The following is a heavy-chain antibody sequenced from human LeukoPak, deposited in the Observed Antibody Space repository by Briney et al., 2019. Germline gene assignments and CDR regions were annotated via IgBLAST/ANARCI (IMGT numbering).Heavy chain of an antibody. CDR1: GYTFTGYY. J-gene: IGHJ4*02. V-gene: IGHV1-2*02. D-gene: IGHD4-11*01. Sequence: ASVKVSCKASGYTFTGYYIHWVRQAPGQGLEWMGWINPNSGGTNYAQKFQGRVTMTRDTSISTAYMEPSRLTSDDTAVYYCARDAIVRDYSNSDYWDQGTLVTVSS. CDR3: ARDAIVRDYSNSDY. CDR2: INPNSGGT.